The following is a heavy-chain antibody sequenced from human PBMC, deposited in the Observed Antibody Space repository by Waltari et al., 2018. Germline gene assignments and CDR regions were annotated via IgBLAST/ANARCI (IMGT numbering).Heavy chain of an antibody. Sequence: QVQLVQSGAEVKKPGASVKVSCKASGYTFTGYYMHWVRQAPGQGLELMGRVNPNSGGTNYAQKFQGRVTMSRDTSISTAYMELSRLRSDDTAVYYCVRRMRGYSSSSGDRAFDIWGQGTMVTVSS. CDR2: VNPNSGGT. CDR1: GYTFTGYY. D-gene: IGHD6-6*01. V-gene: IGHV1-2*06. CDR3: VRRMRGYSSSSGDRAFDI. J-gene: IGHJ3*02.